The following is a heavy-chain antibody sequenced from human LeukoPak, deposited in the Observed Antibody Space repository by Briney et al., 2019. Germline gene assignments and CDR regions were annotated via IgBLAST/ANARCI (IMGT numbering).Heavy chain of an antibody. J-gene: IGHJ4*02. Sequence: GGSLRLSCAASGFTVSSNYMSWVRQAPGKGLEWVSVMYSGGNTYYADSVKGRFTISRDNSKNTLHLQMNSLRAEDTAVYYCTKAYCSSTSCYGDYFDYWGQGTLVTVSS. V-gene: IGHV3-53*01. CDR1: GFTVSSNY. D-gene: IGHD2-2*01. CDR2: MYSGGNT. CDR3: TKAYCSSTSCYGDYFDY.